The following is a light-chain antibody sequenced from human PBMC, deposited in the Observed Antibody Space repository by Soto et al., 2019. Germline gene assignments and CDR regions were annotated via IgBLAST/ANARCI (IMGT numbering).Light chain of an antibody. CDR2: AAS. J-gene: IGKJ4*01. V-gene: IGKV3-20*01. CDR1: QSISTNS. CDR3: HQYDTSPLS. Sequence: EIVLTQSPGTVSLSAGERATLSCRASQSISTNSSAWYQQKPGQAPRLLIYAASSRATGIPDRFAGSGSGTDFTLTISSLEPEDFAVYFCHQYDTSPLSFGGGTKVGMK.